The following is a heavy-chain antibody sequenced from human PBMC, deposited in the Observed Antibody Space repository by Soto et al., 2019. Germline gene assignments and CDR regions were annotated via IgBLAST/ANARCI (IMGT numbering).Heavy chain of an antibody. CDR1: GYSFPTYW. CDR2: IYPGDSET. Sequence: GESLKISCKGSGYSFPTYWIGWVRQMPEKGLEWMGIIYPGDSETRYSPSFQGRFTISRDNAKNSLSLYLNSLRVEDTAVYYCARVGYYDFWSGTISHSYYMDVWGKGTTVTVSS. D-gene: IGHD3-3*01. V-gene: IGHV5-51*01. J-gene: IGHJ6*03. CDR3: ARVGYYDFWSGTISHSYYMDV.